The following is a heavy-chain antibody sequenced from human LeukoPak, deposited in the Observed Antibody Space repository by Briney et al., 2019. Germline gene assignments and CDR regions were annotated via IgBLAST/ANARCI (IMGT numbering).Heavy chain of an antibody. J-gene: IGHJ4*02. CDR1: GFTFSSYA. D-gene: IGHD3-3*01. CDR2: ISGSGGST. V-gene: IGHV3-23*01. CDR3: AKDEWIYKGYYFDY. Sequence: LAGGSLRLSCAASGFTFSSYAMSWVRQAPGKGLEWVSAISGSGGSTYYADSVKGRFTISRDNSKNTLYLQMNSLRAEDTAVYYCAKDEWIYKGYYFDYWGQGTLVTVSS.